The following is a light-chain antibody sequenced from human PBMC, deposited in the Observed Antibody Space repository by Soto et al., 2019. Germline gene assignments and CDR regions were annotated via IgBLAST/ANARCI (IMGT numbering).Light chain of an antibody. Sequence: DLQMTQSPSTLYGSVGGRVTITCRASQTISSWLAWYQQKPGKAPKLLIYKASTLKSGVPSRFSVIVSGTELTITIRSLQPDDCATYYCQHYNSYSEAFGQGTKVDIK. CDR2: KAS. V-gene: IGKV1-5*03. CDR1: QTISSW. CDR3: QHYNSYSEA. J-gene: IGKJ1*01.